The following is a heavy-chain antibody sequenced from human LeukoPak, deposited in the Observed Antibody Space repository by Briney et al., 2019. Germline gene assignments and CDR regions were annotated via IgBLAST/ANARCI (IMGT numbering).Heavy chain of an antibody. D-gene: IGHD2-2*01. V-gene: IGHV3-74*01. CDR2: INSDGSST. J-gene: IGHJ6*03. Sequence: GGSLRLSCAASGFTFSSYWMHWVRQAPGKGLVWVSRINSDGSSTSYADSVKGRFTISRDNAKNTLYLQMNSLSAEDTAVYYCARRYCSSTSCHTDYYYYYMDVWGKGTTVTVSS. CDR3: ARRYCSSTSCHTDYYYYYMDV. CDR1: GFTFSSYW.